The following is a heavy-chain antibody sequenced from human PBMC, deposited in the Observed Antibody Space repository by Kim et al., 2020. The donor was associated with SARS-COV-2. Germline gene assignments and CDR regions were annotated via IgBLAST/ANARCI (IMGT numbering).Heavy chain of an antibody. V-gene: IGHV4-34*01. CDR3: ARAGRGRQGRAFDY. D-gene: IGHD3-10*01. Sequence: TPSLKSRVTISVDTSKNQFSLKLSSVTAADTAVYYCARAGRGRQGRAFDYWGQGTLVTVSS. J-gene: IGHJ4*02.